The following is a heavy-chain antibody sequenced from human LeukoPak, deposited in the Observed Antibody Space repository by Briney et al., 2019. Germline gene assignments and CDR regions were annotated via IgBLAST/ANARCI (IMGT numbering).Heavy chain of an antibody. V-gene: IGHV1-18*01. D-gene: IGHD6-13*01. Sequence: GASVKVSCKASGNTFTSYGISWVRQAPGQGLEWMGWISAYNGNTNYAQKLQGRVTMITDTSTSTAYMELRSLRSDDTAVYYCARFGQLCSSWYCAGAFDIWGQGTMVTVSS. CDR3: ARFGQLCSSWYCAGAFDI. CDR2: ISAYNGNT. J-gene: IGHJ3*02. CDR1: GNTFTSYG.